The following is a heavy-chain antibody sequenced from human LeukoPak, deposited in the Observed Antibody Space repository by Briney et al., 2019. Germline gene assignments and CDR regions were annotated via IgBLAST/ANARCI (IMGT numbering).Heavy chain of an antibody. D-gene: IGHD6-6*01. V-gene: IGHV3-48*03. J-gene: IGHJ4*02. CDR1: GFTFSSYE. CDR2: IGYSGNTI. Sequence: GESLRLSCAASGFTFSSYEMNWVRQAPGKGLEWVSYIGYSGNTIYYADSVKGRFTISRDNAKNTLYLQMNSLRAEDTAVYYCAREGQLAFFFDYWGQGTLVTVSS. CDR3: AREGQLAFFFDY.